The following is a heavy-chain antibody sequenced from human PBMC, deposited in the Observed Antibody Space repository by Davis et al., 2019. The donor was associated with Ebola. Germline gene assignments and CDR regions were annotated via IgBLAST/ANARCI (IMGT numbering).Heavy chain of an antibody. CDR2: INSDGSST. V-gene: IGHV3-74*01. D-gene: IGHD6-13*01. CDR1: GFTFSSYW. Sequence: GESLKISCAASGFTFSSYWMHWVRQAPGKGLVWVSRINSDGSSTSYADSVKGRFTISRDNAKNSLYLQMNSLRAEDTAVYYCARDVWYSSSWSFDYWGQGTLVTVSS. CDR3: ARDVWYSSSWSFDY. J-gene: IGHJ4*02.